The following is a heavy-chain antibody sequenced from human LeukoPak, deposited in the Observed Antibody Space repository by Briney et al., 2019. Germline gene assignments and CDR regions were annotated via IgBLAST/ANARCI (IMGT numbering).Heavy chain of an antibody. Sequence: KPGGSLRLSCAASGFTFSSYSMNWVRQAPGKRLEWVSSISSSSSYIYYADSVKCRFTISRDNAKNSLYLQMNSLRAEDTAVYYCARDGSEEQAAYDILTGYDYYYGMDVWGQGTTVTVSS. CDR3: ARDGSEEQAAYDILTGYDYYYGMDV. J-gene: IGHJ6*02. D-gene: IGHD3-9*01. V-gene: IGHV3-21*01. CDR2: ISSSSSYI. CDR1: GFTFSSYS.